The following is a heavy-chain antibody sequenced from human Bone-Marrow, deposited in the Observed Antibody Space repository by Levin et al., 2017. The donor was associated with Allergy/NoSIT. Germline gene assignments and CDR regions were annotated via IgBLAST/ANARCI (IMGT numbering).Heavy chain of an antibody. V-gene: IGHV3-23*01. D-gene: IGHD6-13*01. CDR2: IRSSGGGT. CDR1: GFTFSNYA. J-gene: IGHJ4*02. CDR3: AKESAAIGIPYFDY. Sequence: RGESLKISCAASGFTFSNYAMSWVRQAPGKGLEWVSGIRSSGGGTFYADSVKGRFTISRDNYKSTLHLQMNSLRADDTAVYYCAKESAAIGIPYFDYWGQGTLVAVSS.